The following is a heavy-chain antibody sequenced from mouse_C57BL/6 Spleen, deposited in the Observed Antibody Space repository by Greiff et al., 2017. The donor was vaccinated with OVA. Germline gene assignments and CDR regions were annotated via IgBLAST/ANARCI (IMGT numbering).Heavy chain of an antibody. CDR3: ARELRRITTVGEFDY. CDR1: GFTFSSYA. D-gene: IGHD1-1*01. J-gene: IGHJ2*01. CDR2: ISDGGSYT. V-gene: IGHV5-4*01. Sequence: DVQLVESGGGLVKPGGSLKLSCAASGFTFSSYAMSWVRQTPEKRLEWVATISDGGSYTYYPDNVKGRFTISRDNAKNNLYLQMSHLKSEDTAMYYCARELRRITTVGEFDYWGQGTTLTVSS.